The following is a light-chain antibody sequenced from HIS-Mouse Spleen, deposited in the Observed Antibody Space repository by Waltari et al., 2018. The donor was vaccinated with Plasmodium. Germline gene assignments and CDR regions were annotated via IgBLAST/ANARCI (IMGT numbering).Light chain of an antibody. Sequence: QSALTQPPSASGSPGQSVTISCTGTSSDVGGYNYVSWYQQHPGKAPKLMIYGVSKRPSGVPDRFAGSKSGNTASLTVSWLQAEDEADYYCSSYAGSNNLVFGGGTKLTVL. J-gene: IGLJ2*01. CDR2: GVS. CDR1: SSDVGGYNY. V-gene: IGLV2-8*01. CDR3: SSYAGSNNLV.